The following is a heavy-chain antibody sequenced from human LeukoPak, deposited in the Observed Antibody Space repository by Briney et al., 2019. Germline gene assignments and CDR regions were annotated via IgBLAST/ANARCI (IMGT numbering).Heavy chain of an antibody. Sequence: PGGSLRLSCAASGFTFSSYAMSWVRQAPGEGLEWVSTVSGSNGNTHYADSVKGRFTISRDNSKNTLYLQMNSLRAEDTAVYYCVRESPAAAVGRSWFDPWGQGTLVTVSS. D-gene: IGHD6-13*01. CDR2: VSGSNGNT. J-gene: IGHJ5*02. CDR1: GFTFSSYA. V-gene: IGHV3-23*01. CDR3: VRESPAAAVGRSWFDP.